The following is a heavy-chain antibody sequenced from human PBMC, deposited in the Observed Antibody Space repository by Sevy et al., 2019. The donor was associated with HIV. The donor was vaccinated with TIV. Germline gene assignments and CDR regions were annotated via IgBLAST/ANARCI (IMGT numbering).Heavy chain of an antibody. CDR3: VKGPHPAVTTSYAMDV. J-gene: IGHJ6*02. Sequence: GGSLRLSCAASGFTFSSYTLNWVRQAPGKGLEWVSSISYSSEYIYYADSVKGRFTISRDNSKNTLFLQMNSLRREDTAVYYCVKGPHPAVTTSYAMDVWGQGTTVTVSS. CDR1: GFTFSSYT. V-gene: IGHV3-21*01. CDR2: ISYSSEYI. D-gene: IGHD4-17*01.